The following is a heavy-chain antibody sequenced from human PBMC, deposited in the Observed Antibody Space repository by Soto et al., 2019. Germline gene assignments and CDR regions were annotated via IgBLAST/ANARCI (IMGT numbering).Heavy chain of an antibody. CDR1: GFTFSSYG. CDR2: ISYDGSNK. Sequence: QVQLVESGGGVVQPGRSLRLSCAASGFTFSSYGMHWVRQAPGKGLEWVAVISYDGSNKYYADSVKGRFTISRDNSKNTLYLQMNSLRAEDTAVYYCARPDSYDYYVDYWGQGTLVTVSS. D-gene: IGHD5-18*01. J-gene: IGHJ4*02. CDR3: ARPDSYDYYVDY. V-gene: IGHV3-30*03.